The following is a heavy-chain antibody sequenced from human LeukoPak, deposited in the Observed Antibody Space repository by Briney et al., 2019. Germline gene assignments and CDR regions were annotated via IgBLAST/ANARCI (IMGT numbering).Heavy chain of an antibody. D-gene: IGHD4-17*01. V-gene: IGHV4-59*01. CDR3: ASFNDYVGYFDY. CDR1: GGSISSYY. CDR2: IYYSGST. J-gene: IGHJ4*02. Sequence: SDTLSLTCTVSGGSISSYYWGWIRQPRGKGLEWIGYIYYSGSTNYNPSLKSRVTISVDTSKNQFSLKLSSVTAADTAVYYCASFNDYVGYFDYWGQGTLVTVSS.